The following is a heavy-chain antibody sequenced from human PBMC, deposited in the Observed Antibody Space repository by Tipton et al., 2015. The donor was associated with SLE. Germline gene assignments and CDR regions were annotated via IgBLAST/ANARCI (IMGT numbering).Heavy chain of an antibody. D-gene: IGHD2-2*01. V-gene: IGHV3-66*02. J-gene: IGHJ4*02. CDR3: ARDGFIVVVPAFDY. Sequence: GSLRLSCAASGFTFSTSDMNWVRQAPGKGLEWVAVIHSGGRTDYADSVKGRFTVSRDNSKNSLYLEMNSLRSEDTALYYCARDGFIVVVPAFDYWGQGTLVTVSS. CDR2: IHSGGRT. CDR1: GFTFSTSD.